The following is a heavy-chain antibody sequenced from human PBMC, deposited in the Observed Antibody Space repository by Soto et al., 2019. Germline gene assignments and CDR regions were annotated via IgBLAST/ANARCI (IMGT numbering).Heavy chain of an antibody. CDR1: GGSISRYY. J-gene: IGHJ4*02. V-gene: IGHV4-59*01. CDR2: IYYSGST. CDR3: ARARAGTIYYVDY. Sequence: SETLSLTCTVPGGSISRYYWNWIRQPPGKGPEWIGYIYYSGSTNYNPSLKSRVTISIDTSKNQFSLKLTSVTAADTAVYYCARARAGTIYYVDYWGQGILVTVSS. D-gene: IGHD6-19*01.